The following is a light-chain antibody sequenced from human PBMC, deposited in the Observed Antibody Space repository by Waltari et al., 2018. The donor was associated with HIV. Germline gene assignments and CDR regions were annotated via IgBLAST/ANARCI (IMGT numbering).Light chain of an antibody. CDR3: QQYYSTPLT. J-gene: IGKJ1*01. CDR2: CAS. CDR1: QSVLYSSNNKNY. V-gene: IGKV4-1*01. Sequence: DIVMTQSPDSLVVYLAERATIHCKSSQSVLYSSNNKNYLAWYQQKLGQPPKLLIYCASTRESGVPDRFSGSGSGTDFTLTISSLQAEDVAVYYCQQYYSTPLTFGQGTKVEIK.